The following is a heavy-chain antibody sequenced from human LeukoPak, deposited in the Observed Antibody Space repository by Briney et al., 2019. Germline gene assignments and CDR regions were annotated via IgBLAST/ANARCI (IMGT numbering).Heavy chain of an antibody. V-gene: IGHV3-33*01. CDR2: IWYDGSNK. J-gene: IGHJ4*02. D-gene: IGHD6-13*01. CDR3: ARGGPGWDSSSWYNY. CDR1: GFTFSSYG. Sequence: GRSLRLSCAASGFTFSSYGMHWVRQAPGKGLEWVAVIWYDGSNKYYADSVKGRFTISRDNSKNTLYLQMNSLRAEDTAVYYCARGGPGWDSSSWYNYWGQGTLVTVSS.